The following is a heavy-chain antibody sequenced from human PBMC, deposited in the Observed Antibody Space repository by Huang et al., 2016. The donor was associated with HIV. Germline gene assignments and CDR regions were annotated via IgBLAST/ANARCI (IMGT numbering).Heavy chain of an antibody. CDR2: IYYSGST. V-gene: IGHV4-39*02. CDR1: GGSISSDNYY. CDR3: ARLPGSITMIRGVITDPY. Sequence: QLQLQESGPGLVKPSETLSLTCTVSGGSISSDNYYWGWIRQPPGKGLEWIGSIYYSGSTDYNPYLKRRVTITVDTSKNHFSLRMRSVTAADTAVYYCARLPGSITMIRGVITDPYWGQGTLVTVSS. J-gene: IGHJ4*02. D-gene: IGHD3-10*01.